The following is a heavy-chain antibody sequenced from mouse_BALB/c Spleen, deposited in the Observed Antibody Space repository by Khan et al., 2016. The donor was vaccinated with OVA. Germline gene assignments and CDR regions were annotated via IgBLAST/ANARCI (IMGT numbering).Heavy chain of an antibody. Sequence: VQLQESGAELAKPGASVKMSCKASGYTFTSYWMHWVKQRPGQGLEWIGYINPSTGYTEYNQKFKDKATLTADKSSSTAYMQLSSLTSEDSAVYYCARFYYGSSPDYWGQGTTLTVSS. CDR2: INPSTGYT. J-gene: IGHJ2*01. CDR1: GYTFTSYW. V-gene: IGHV1-7*01. CDR3: ARFYYGSSPDY. D-gene: IGHD1-1*01.